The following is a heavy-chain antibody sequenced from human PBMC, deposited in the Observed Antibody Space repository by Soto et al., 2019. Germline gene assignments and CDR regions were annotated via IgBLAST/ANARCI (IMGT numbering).Heavy chain of an antibody. Sequence: GGSLRLSCAASGFTFISYSMNWVRQAPGKGLEWVASISSSSSYIYYADSVKGRFTISRDKAKNSLFLQMSSLRAEDSALYYCARHQGPAAGNYGMDAWGQGTTVTVSS. J-gene: IGHJ6*02. CDR1: GFTFISYS. CDR2: ISSSSSYI. CDR3: ARHQGPAAGNYGMDA. D-gene: IGHD6-13*01. V-gene: IGHV3-21*01.